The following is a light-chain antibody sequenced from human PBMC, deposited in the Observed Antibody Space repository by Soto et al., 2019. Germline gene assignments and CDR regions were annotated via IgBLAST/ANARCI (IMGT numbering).Light chain of an antibody. V-gene: IGLV1-44*01. CDR3: AAWDGSLNGVV. J-gene: IGLJ2*01. CDR2: SSN. Sequence: QSVLTQQPSASGTPGQRVTIPCSGSSSNIGSHTVTWYQQLPGTAPKLLVYSSNQRPSGVPDRFSGSKSGTSASLAISGLQSEDEADYYCAAWDGSLNGVVFGGGTKLTVL. CDR1: SSNIGSHT.